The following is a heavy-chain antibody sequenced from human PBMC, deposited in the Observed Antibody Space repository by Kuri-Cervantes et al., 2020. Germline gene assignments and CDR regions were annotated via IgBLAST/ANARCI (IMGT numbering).Heavy chain of an antibody. D-gene: IGHD3-10*01. CDR1: GYTFTSYG. CDR3: ARVGVYYGSGSTGCWFDP. Sequence: ASVKVSCKASGYTFTSYGISWVRQAPGQGLEWMGWISAYNGNTNYAQKLQGRVTMTTDTSTSTAYMELRSLRSDDTAVYYCARVGVYYGSGSTGCWFDPWGQGTLVTVSS. J-gene: IGHJ5*02. V-gene: IGHV1-18*01. CDR2: ISAYNGNT.